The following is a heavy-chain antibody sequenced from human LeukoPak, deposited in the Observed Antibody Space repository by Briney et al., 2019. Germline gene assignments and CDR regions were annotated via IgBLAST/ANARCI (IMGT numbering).Heavy chain of an antibody. Sequence: TSETLSLTRAVSGYSISSGYYWGWIRQPPGKGLEWIGSIYHSGSTYYNPSLKSRVTISVDTSKNQFSLKLSSVTAADTAVYYCARPGAVYDYVSFDYWGQGTLVTVSS. CDR1: GYSISSGYY. CDR3: ARPGAVYDYVSFDY. D-gene: IGHD3-16*01. CDR2: IYHSGST. V-gene: IGHV4-38-2*01. J-gene: IGHJ4*02.